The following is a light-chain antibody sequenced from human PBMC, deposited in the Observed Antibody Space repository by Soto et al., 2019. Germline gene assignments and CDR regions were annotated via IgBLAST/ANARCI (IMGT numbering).Light chain of an antibody. CDR1: QSISSY. CDR3: QQSYSTPLT. V-gene: IGKV1-39*01. CDR2: AAS. Sequence: DIQMTQSPSSLYASVGDRVTITCRASQSISSYLNWYQQKPGKAPKLLIYAASSLQSGVPSSFSGSGSGTDFTLTISSLQPEDFATYYCQQSYSTPLTFGGGTKVEIK. J-gene: IGKJ4*01.